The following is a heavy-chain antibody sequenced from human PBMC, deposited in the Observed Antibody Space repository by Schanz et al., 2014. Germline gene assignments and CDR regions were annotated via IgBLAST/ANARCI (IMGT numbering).Heavy chain of an antibody. CDR1: NGSFGAYH. Sequence: QVQLQQWGTGLLKPSETLSLICAVYNGSFGAYHWSWIRQPPGKGLGWIGDISTTGTTNYNPSLRSRVTITIDTSKNQFSLKLNSVTAADTALYYCASALIIATGELFESWGQGTLVTVSS. D-gene: IGHD4-17*01. CDR2: ISTTGTT. CDR3: ASALIIATGELFES. V-gene: IGHV4-34*01. J-gene: IGHJ4*02.